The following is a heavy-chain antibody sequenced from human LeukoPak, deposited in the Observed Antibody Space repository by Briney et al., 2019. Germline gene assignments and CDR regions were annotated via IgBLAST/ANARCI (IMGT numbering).Heavy chain of an antibody. V-gene: IGHV3-23*01. CDR3: AKDQGGRYYDILAGYYPENSFDY. CDR2: ISGTGGSA. Sequence: GGSLRLSCSASGFTFSNYAMSWVRQAPGKGLEWVSTISGTGGSAKYADSVKGRFTFSRDNSKDTLYLQMNGLRAEDTAVYYCAKDQGGRYYDILAGYYPENSFDYWGQGTLVTVSS. CDR1: GFTFSNYA. D-gene: IGHD3-9*01. J-gene: IGHJ4*02.